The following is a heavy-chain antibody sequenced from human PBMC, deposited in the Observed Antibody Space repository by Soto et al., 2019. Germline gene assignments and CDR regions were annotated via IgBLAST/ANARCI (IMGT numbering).Heavy chain of an antibody. D-gene: IGHD6-13*01. V-gene: IGHV3-23*01. Sequence: EVQLLESGGGLVQPGGSLRLSCAASGFTFSSYAMSWVRQAPGKGLEWVSAISGSGGSTYYADSVKGRFTISRDNSKTPLYMRMNSLRAEDTAVYYWAYSSTTSDYWGQGALGTVSS. CDR3: AYSSTTSDY. CDR2: ISGSGGST. J-gene: IGHJ4*02. CDR1: GFTFSSYA.